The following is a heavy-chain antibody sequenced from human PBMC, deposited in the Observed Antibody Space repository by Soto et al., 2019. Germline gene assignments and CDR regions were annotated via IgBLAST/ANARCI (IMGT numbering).Heavy chain of an antibody. CDR2: IYYSGSP. J-gene: IGHJ6*03. D-gene: IGHD3-3*01. Sequence: PSETLSLTCTVSGGSISSYYWSWIRQPPGKGLEWIGYIYYSGSPNYNPSLKSRVTISVDTSKNQFSLKLSSVTAADTAVYYCARGQAPFGFWSGFYYYYMDVWGKGTTVTVSS. V-gene: IGHV4-59*12. CDR3: ARGQAPFGFWSGFYYYYMDV. CDR1: GGSISSYY.